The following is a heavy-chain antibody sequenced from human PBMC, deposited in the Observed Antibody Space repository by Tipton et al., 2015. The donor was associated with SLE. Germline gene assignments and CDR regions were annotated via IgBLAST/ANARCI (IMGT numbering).Heavy chain of an antibody. CDR3: ARGSREVGFDV. CDR1: GGSISHFY. Sequence: TLSLTCSVSGGSISHFYWSWIRQPPGKGLEWIAYIYYSGTTNYNPSLKSRVSISVDTSKNHFSLNLYSVTAADTAVYYCARGSREVGFDVWGHGTTVIVSS. CDR2: IYYSGTT. J-gene: IGHJ6*02. D-gene: IGHD1-26*01. V-gene: IGHV4-59*01.